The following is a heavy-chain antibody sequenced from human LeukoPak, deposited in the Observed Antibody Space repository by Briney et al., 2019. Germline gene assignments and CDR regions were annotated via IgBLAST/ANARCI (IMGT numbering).Heavy chain of an antibody. Sequence: SETLSLTCAVYGGSFSGYYWSWIRQPPGKGLEWIGEINHSGSTNYNPSLKSRVTISVDTSKNQFSLKLSSVTAADTAVYYCARERGNPNEDYYYYYYMDVWGKGTTVTVSS. CDR1: GGSFSGYY. CDR2: INHSGST. CDR3: ARERGNPNEDYYYYYYMDV. D-gene: IGHD4-23*01. V-gene: IGHV4-34*01. J-gene: IGHJ6*03.